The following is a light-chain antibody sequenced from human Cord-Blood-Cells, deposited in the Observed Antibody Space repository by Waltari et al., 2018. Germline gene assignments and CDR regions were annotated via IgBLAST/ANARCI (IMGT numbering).Light chain of an antibody. CDR2: DVI. CDR1: SSDVGGYNY. J-gene: IGLJ3*02. Sequence: QSALTQPASVSGSPGQSTPISCTGTSSDVGGYNYVSWYQQHPGKAPKLMIYDVIHRPSGVSNRFSGSKSGNTASLTISGLQAEDEADYYCSSYTSSSTPLFGGGTKLTVL. CDR3: SSYTSSSTPL. V-gene: IGLV2-14*01.